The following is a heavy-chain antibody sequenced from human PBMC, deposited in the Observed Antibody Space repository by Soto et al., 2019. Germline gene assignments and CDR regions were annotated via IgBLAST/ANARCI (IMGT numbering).Heavy chain of an antibody. CDR2: SRNKANSYTT. Sequence: EVLLVESGGGLVQPGGSLRLSCAASGFTFSDYYMDWVRQAPGKGLEWVGRSRNKANSYTTEYAASVAGRFTISRDDSKNSLDLQMNSLKADDTAVYYCARGNRAFDIWGQGTLVTVSS. J-gene: IGHJ3*02. CDR3: ARGNRAFDI. CDR1: GFTFSDYY. V-gene: IGHV3-72*01.